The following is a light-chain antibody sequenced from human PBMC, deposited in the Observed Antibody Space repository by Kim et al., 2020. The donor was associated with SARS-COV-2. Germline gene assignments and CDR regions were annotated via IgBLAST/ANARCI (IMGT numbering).Light chain of an antibody. CDR3: SSRDRDSTGNVYL. J-gene: IGLJ1*01. V-gene: IGLV3-19*01. Sequence: TVSLTRHCDRLRTYYATWSQQKPGQAPFLVVYDKDSRPSGIPDRFSGSNSGNTASLTITGAQAADEAVYYCSSRDRDSTGNVYLFGTGTKVNVL. CDR1: RLRTYY. CDR2: DKD.